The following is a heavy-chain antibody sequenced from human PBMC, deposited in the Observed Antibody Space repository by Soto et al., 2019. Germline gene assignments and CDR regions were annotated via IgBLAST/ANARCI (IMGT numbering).Heavy chain of an antibody. CDR3: VSQTYYYGSGSYPSHRGYIDV. CDR1: GYTFTSYA. J-gene: IGHJ6*03. V-gene: IGHV1-3*01. CDR2: INAGNGNT. D-gene: IGHD3-10*01. Sequence: ASVTVSCKASGYTFTSYAMHWVRQAPGQGLEWMGWINAGNGNTKYSQKFQGRVTITRDTSASTAYMELSSLRSEDTAVYYCVSQTYYYGSGSYPSHRGYIDVWGKGTTVTVSS.